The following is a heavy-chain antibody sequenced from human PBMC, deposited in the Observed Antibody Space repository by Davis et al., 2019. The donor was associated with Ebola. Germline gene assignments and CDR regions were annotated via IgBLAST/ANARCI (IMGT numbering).Heavy chain of an antibody. CDR1: GGSFSGYY. V-gene: IGHV4-34*01. J-gene: IGHJ4*02. D-gene: IGHD6-6*01. Sequence: SETLPLTCAVYGGSFSGYYWSWIRQPPGKGLEWIGEINHSGSTNYNPSLKSRVTISVDTSKNQFSLKLSSVTAADTAVYYCARGLKPYSSSPLGYWGQGTLVTVSS. CDR2: INHSGST. CDR3: ARGLKPYSSSPLGY.